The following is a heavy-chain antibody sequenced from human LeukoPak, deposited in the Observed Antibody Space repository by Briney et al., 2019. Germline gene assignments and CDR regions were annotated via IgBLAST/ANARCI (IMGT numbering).Heavy chain of an antibody. CDR1: GGSFSGYY. D-gene: IGHD3-16*01. Sequence: TSETLSLTCAVYGGSFSGYYWSWVRQPPGKGLEWIGEINHSGSTNYNPSLKSRITISVDTSKNQFSLKLSSVTAADTAVYYCASRGGSAYNWFDPWGQGTLVTVSS. J-gene: IGHJ5*02. CDR2: INHSGST. CDR3: ASRGGSAYNWFDP. V-gene: IGHV4-34*01.